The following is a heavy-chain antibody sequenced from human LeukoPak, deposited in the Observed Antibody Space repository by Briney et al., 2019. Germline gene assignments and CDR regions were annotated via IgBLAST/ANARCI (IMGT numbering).Heavy chain of an antibody. CDR3: ARDGIRFLESPYYYYGMDV. J-gene: IGHJ6*02. CDR2: ISYDGSYK. D-gene: IGHD3-3*01. Sequence: GGSLRLSCAASGFTFSGYGMHWVRQAPGKGLEWVAVISYDGSYKYYADSVQGRFTISRDNSKNTLYLQMNSLRPDDTAVYYCARDGIRFLESPYYYYGMDVWGQGTTVTVSS. CDR1: GFTFSGYG. V-gene: IGHV3-30*03.